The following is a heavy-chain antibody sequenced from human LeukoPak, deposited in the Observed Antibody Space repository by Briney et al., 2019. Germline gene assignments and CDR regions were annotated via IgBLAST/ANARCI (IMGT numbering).Heavy chain of an antibody. CDR2: SYSSGNT. V-gene: IGHV4-4*09. D-gene: IGHD2-8*01. CDR1: GGSISNYY. CDR3: ASHSGSYCTHGVCSNDAFDI. J-gene: IGHJ3*02. Sequence: SETLSLTCTVSGGSISNYYWTWIRQPPGKGLEWIGHSYSSGNTNYNPSLKSRVTISIDTSKNHFSLRLRSVTAADTAVYYCASHSGSYCTHGVCSNDAFDIWGQGTMVTVSS.